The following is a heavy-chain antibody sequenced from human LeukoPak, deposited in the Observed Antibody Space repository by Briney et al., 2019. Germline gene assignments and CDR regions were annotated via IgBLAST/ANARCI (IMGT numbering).Heavy chain of an antibody. J-gene: IGHJ4*02. V-gene: IGHV3-74*01. D-gene: IGHD4-17*01. Sequence: GGSLRLSCVASGFTFSSYWMHWVRQAPEKGLVWVSRINSDGSSISYADSVKGRFTISRDNAKNTLYLQMNSLTAEDTAVYYCASRTATTFDYWGQGSLVTVSS. CDR2: INSDGSSI. CDR1: GFTFSSYW. CDR3: ASRTATTFDY.